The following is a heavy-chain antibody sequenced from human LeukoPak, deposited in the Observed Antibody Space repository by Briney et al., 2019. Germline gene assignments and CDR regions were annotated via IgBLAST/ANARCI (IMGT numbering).Heavy chain of an antibody. CDR1: GYSISSGYY. Sequence: SETLSLTCTVSGYSISSGYYWGWIRQPPGKGLEWIGSIYHSGSTYYNPSLKSRVTISVDTSKNQFSLKLSSVTAADTAVYYCARDAADGYNDYWGQGTLVTVSS. D-gene: IGHD5-24*01. CDR2: IYHSGST. V-gene: IGHV4-38-2*02. J-gene: IGHJ4*02. CDR3: ARDAADGYNDY.